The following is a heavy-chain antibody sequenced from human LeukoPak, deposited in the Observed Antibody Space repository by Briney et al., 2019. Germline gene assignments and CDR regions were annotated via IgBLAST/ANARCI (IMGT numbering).Heavy chain of an antibody. D-gene: IGHD2-2*02. CDR3: AKGSGTSCYSSGHY. Sequence: PGGSLRLSCAASGFTFSSYAMSWVRQAPGKGLEWVSTVGGSGGCTYYADSVKGRFAISRDDSKNTAYLQMGSLRAEDTAVYYCAKGSGTSCYSSGHYWGQGTLVTVSS. V-gene: IGHV3-23*01. J-gene: IGHJ4*02. CDR2: VGGSGGCT. CDR1: GFTFSSYA.